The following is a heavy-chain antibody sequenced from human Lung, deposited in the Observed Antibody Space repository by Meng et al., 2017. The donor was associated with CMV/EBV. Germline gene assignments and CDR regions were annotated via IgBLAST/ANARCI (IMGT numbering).Heavy chain of an antibody. CDR1: GYTFDEYE. CDR2: FNWNGGSL. CDR3: FMGHYSGA. D-gene: IGHD2-21*01. J-gene: IGHJ5*02. V-gene: IGHV3-9*01. Sequence: LKISCAASGYTFDEYEIHWVRQAPGKGLEWVSGFNWNGGSLDYADSVKGRFTISRDNARNFVYLQMNSLRDDDTAVYYCFMGHYSGAWGQGTPVTVSS.